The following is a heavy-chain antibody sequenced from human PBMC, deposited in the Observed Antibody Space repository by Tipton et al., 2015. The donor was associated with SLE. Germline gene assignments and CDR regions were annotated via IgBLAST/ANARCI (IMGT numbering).Heavy chain of an antibody. D-gene: IGHD2-15*01. V-gene: IGHV4-59*01. CDR2: IYYRGST. J-gene: IGHJ4*02. CDR3: ASGGKRRPVLAPAVEV. CDR1: GGSFSSYY. Sequence: TLSLTCTVYGGSFSSYYWSWIRQPPGKGLEWIGYIYYRGSTNYNPSLKSRVTISVDTSKNQFSLKLSSVTAADTAVYYCASGGKRRPVLAPAVEVWGQGTLVTVSS.